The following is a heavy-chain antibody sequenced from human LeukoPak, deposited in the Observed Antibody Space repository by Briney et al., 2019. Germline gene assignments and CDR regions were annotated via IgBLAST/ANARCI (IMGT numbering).Heavy chain of an antibody. D-gene: IGHD3-10*01. CDR3: ARISGRYYGSGSPHDY. Sequence: SGPVLVKPTETLTLTCTVSGFSLSNARMGVSWIRQPPGKALEWLAHIFSNEEKSYSTTLKTRLTISKDPSKSQVVLTMTNMDPVDTATYYCARISGRYYGSGSPHDYWGQGTLVTVSS. CDR2: IFSNEEK. J-gene: IGHJ4*02. V-gene: IGHV2-26*01. CDR1: GFSLSNARMG.